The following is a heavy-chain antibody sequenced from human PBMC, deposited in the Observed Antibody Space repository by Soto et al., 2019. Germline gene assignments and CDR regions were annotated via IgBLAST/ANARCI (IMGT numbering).Heavy chain of an antibody. Sequence: GGSLRLSCAASGFTFSSYGMHWVRQAPGKGLEWVAVISYDGSNKYYADSVKGRFTISRDNSKNTLYLQMNSLRAEDTAVYYCAKGDRSGWYYYFDYWGQGTLVTVSS. CDR2: ISYDGSNK. CDR3: AKGDRSGWYYYFDY. V-gene: IGHV3-30*18. D-gene: IGHD6-19*01. J-gene: IGHJ4*02. CDR1: GFTFSSYG.